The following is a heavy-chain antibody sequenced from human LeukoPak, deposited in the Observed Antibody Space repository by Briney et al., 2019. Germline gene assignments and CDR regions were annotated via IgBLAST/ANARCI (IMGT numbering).Heavy chain of an antibody. D-gene: IGHD6-19*01. CDR3: ARARYSSGWYGTRRAFDI. CDR1: GYTFTSYG. V-gene: IGHV1-18*01. J-gene: IGHJ3*02. CDR2: ISAYNGNT. Sequence: ASVKVSCKASGYTFTSYGISWVRQAPGQGLEWMGWISAYNGNTNYAQKLQGRVTMTTDTSTSTAYMELRSLRSDDTAVYYCARARYSSGWYGTRRAFDIWGQGTMVTVSS.